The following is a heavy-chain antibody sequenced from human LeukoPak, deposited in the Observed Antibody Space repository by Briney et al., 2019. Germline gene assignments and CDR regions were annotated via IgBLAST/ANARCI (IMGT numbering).Heavy chain of an antibody. CDR3: AREVDIVATSAFDI. V-gene: IGHV1-69*13. D-gene: IGHD5-12*01. J-gene: IGHJ3*02. CDR1: GGTFSSYA. CDR2: IIPIFGTA. Sequence: ASVKVSCKASGGTFSSYAISWVRQAPGQGLEWMGGIIPIFGTANYAQKFQGRVTITADESTSTAYMELSSLRSEDTAVYYCAREVDIVATSAFDIWGQGTMVTVSS.